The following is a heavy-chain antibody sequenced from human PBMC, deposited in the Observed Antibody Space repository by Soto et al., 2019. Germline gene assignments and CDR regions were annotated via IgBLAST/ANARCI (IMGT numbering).Heavy chain of an antibody. J-gene: IGHJ4*02. V-gene: IGHV4-61*01. CDR2: IYYSGST. CDR3: ASSGSYYKRYYFDY. D-gene: IGHD3-10*01. Sequence: QVPLQESGPGLVKPSETLSLTCTVSGGSVSSGSYYWSWIRQPPGKGLEWIGYIYYSGSTNYNPSLKSRVTIAVDTSKNQFSLKLSSVTAADTAVYYCASSGSYYKRYYFDYWGQGTLVTVSS. CDR1: GGSVSSGSYY.